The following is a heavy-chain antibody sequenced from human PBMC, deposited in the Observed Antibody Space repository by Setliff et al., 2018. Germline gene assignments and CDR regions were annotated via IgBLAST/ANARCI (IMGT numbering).Heavy chain of an antibody. J-gene: IGHJ3*01. V-gene: IGHV3-20*04. Sequence: PGGSLRLSCGTSGFTFDVSGMSWVRQAPGKGLEWVSSINWSGGSRAYADSVKGRFTISRDNAKNSVFLQMNSLRVEDTAVYYCARDRWKVVVNRGDDAFDLWGQGTMVTVSS. CDR3: ARDRWKVVVNRGDDAFDL. D-gene: IGHD2-15*01. CDR2: INWSGGSR. CDR1: GFTFDVSG.